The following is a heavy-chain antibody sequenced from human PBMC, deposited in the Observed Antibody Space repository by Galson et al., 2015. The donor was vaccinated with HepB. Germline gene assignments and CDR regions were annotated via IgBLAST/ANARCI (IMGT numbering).Heavy chain of an antibody. CDR2: TIYSGAYK. V-gene: IGHV3-30*18. J-gene: IGHJ6*02. CDR3: AKDTNGYGLDV. D-gene: IGHD2-8*01. Sequence: SLRLSCAASGFTFSNYAMHWVRQAPGKGLEWVASTIYSGAYKYYADSVSGRFTISRDNSKSTLFLQMNSLRVEDTALYYCAKDTNGYGLDVWGQGTTVTVSS. CDR1: GFTFSNYA.